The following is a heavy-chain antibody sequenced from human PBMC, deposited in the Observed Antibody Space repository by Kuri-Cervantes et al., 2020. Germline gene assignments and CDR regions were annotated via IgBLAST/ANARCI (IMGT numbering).Heavy chain of an antibody. CDR1: GYTFTSYA. CDR2: INAGNGNT. Sequence: ASVKVSCKASGYTFTSYAMHWVRQAPGQRLEWMGWINAGNGNTKYSQKFQGRVTMTRDTSINTAYMELSSLRSEDTAVYYCARVKRSGGDLLDAFDTWGQGTLVTVSS. J-gene: IGHJ3*02. D-gene: IGHD2-21*02. V-gene: IGHV1-3*01. CDR3: ARVKRSGGDLLDAFDT.